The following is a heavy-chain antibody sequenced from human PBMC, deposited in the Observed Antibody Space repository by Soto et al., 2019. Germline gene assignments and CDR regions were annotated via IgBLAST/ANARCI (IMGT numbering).Heavy chain of an antibody. J-gene: IGHJ6*02. CDR3: ARAGDTMIRGVIIMNYYGMDV. CDR1: GYSIISGYY. V-gene: IGHV4-38-2*01. CDR2: VHHSGIT. Sequence: SETLSLTCVVSGYSIISGYYWGLIRQPPGKVLEWIGNVHHSGITYYNPSLKSRVSISRDTSKNHYSLNLSSVTAADTAVYYCARAGDTMIRGVIIMNYYGMDVWGHGTTVTVSS. D-gene: IGHD3-10*01.